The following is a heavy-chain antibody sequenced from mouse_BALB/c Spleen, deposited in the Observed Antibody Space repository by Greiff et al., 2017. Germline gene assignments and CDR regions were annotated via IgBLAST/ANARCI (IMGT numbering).Heavy chain of an antibody. Sequence: VQLQQSGAELVRSGASVKLSCTASGFNIKDYYMHWVKQRPEQGLEWIGWIDPENGDTEYAPKFQGKATMTADTSSNTAYLQLSSLTSEDTAVYYCASHYDYSYAMDYWGQGTSVTVSS. J-gene: IGHJ4*01. CDR1: GFNIKDYY. CDR3: ASHYDYSYAMDY. V-gene: IGHV14-4*02. CDR2: IDPENGDT. D-gene: IGHD2-4*01.